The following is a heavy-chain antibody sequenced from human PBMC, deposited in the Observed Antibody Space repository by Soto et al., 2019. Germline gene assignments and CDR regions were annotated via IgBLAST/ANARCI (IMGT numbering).Heavy chain of an antibody. CDR2: IYYSGTT. Sequence: SETLSLTCTVSGVSISAHTHYWSWIRQSPGGGLEWIASIYYSGTTYYNPSLQHLLTISANSTNNQVSLLLTSVTAADTAVYYCAGRKVVITPDSNYFYSAMDVWGPGTTVTVSS. V-gene: IGHV4-39*01. J-gene: IGHJ6*02. CDR3: AGRKVVITPDSNYFYSAMDV. CDR1: GVSISAHTHY. D-gene: IGHD2-15*01.